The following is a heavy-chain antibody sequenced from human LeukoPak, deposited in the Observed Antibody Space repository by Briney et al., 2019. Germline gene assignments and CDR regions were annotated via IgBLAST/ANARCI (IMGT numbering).Heavy chain of an antibody. CDR3: AKSSSWYFNYFDY. D-gene: IGHD6-13*01. V-gene: IGHV3-20*04. Sequence: GGSLRLSCAASGFTFSSYEMNWVRQAPGKGLEWVSGINWNGGSTGYADSVKGRFTISRDNAKNSLYLQMNSLRAEDTALYYCAKSSSWYFNYFDYWGQGTLVTVSS. CDR2: INWNGGST. CDR1: GFTFSSYE. J-gene: IGHJ4*02.